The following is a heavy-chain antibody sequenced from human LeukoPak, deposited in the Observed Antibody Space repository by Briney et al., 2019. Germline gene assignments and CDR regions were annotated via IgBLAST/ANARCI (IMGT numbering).Heavy chain of an antibody. V-gene: IGHV3-23*01. J-gene: IGHJ4*02. CDR1: GFTFSNND. CDR3: ARGGRSGRDGYNFGY. Sequence: GGSLRLSCAASGFTFSNNDMSWVGRAPGKGLEGVSAIGGNGESTDCADSVKGRFSVSRDNSKNTLYLQMGSLRAEDMAVYYCARGGRSGRDGYNFGYWGQGTLVTVSS. D-gene: IGHD5-24*01. CDR2: IGGNGEST.